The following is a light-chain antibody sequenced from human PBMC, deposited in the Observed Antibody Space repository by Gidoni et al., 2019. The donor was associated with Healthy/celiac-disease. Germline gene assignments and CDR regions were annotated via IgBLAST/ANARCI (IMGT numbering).Light chain of an antibody. V-gene: IGKV3-11*01. J-gene: IGKJ4*01. Sequence: EIVLTQSPATLSLSPGERATLSCRASQSVSSYLAWYQQKPGQAPRLLIYDASNRAPGIPARFSGSGSGTDFTLTISSLEPEDFAVYYCQQRSNWLLTFGGXTKVEIK. CDR1: QSVSSY. CDR2: DAS. CDR3: QQRSNWLLT.